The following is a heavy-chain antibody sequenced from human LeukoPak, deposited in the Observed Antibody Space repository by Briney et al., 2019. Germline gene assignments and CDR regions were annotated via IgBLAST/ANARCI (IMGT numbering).Heavy chain of an antibody. J-gene: IGHJ5*02. V-gene: IGHV3-48*01. CDR1: GFTFSSYS. CDR2: ISSSSSTI. Sequence: PGGSLRLSCAASGFTFSSYSMNWVRQAPGKGLEWVSYISSSSSTIYYADSVKGRFTISRDNAKNSLYLQMNSLRAEDTALYYCAKAVEDYYDSSGYSPWGQGTLVTVSS. D-gene: IGHD3-22*01. CDR3: AKAVEDYYDSSGYSP.